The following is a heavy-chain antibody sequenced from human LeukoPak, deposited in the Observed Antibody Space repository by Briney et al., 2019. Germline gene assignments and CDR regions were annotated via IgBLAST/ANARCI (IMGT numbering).Heavy chain of an antibody. V-gene: IGHV3-48*03. CDR3: ARGTTIFGVVIIGDCYFDY. CDR1: GFTFSSYE. D-gene: IGHD3-3*01. CDR2: ISSSGSTI. Sequence: PGGSLRLSCAASGFTFSSYEMNWARQAPGKGLEWVSYISSSGSTIYYADSVKGRFTISRDNAKNSLYLQMNSLRAEDTAVYYCARGTTIFGVVIIGDCYFDYWGQGTLVTVSS. J-gene: IGHJ4*02.